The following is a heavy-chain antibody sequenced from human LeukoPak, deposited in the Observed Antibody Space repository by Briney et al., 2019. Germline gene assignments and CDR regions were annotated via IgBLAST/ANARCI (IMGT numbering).Heavy chain of an antibody. CDR2: IYYSGST. J-gene: IGHJ6*02. V-gene: IGHV4-30-4*01. CDR1: GGSISSGDYY. CDR3: AREYYYYYGMDV. Sequence: SQTLSRTCTVSGGSISSGDYYWSWIRQPPGKGLEWIGYIYYSGSTYYNPSLKSRVTISVDTSKNRFSLKLSSVTAADTAVYYCAREYYYYYGMDVWGQGTTVTVSS.